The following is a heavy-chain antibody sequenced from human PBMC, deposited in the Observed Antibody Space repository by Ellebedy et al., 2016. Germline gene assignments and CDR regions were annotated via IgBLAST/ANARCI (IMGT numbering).Heavy chain of an antibody. CDR3: ARDQGGSGRGYGMDV. Sequence: SETLSLXXTVSGGSISSGGYYWGWIRQPPGKGLEWIGSIYYSGSTYYNPSLKSRVTISVDTSKNQFSLKLSSVTAADTAVYYCARDQGGSGRGYGMDVWGQGTTVTVSS. D-gene: IGHD3-10*01. J-gene: IGHJ6*02. V-gene: IGHV4-39*02. CDR2: IYYSGST. CDR1: GGSISSGGYY.